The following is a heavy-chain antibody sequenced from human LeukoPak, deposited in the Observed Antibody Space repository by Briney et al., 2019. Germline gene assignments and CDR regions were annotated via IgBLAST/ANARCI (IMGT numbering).Heavy chain of an antibody. CDR2: MNPNSGNT. Sequence: ASVKVSCKASGYTFTSYDINWVRQASGQGLEWMGWMNPNSGNTASAQKFQGRVTMTTNTSISTAYMELTGLRSEDTAMYFCARGTGGGSGSYYYWGQGTLVTVSS. J-gene: IGHJ4*02. CDR1: GYTFTSYD. D-gene: IGHD1-26*01. CDR3: ARGTGGGSGSYYY. V-gene: IGHV1-8*01.